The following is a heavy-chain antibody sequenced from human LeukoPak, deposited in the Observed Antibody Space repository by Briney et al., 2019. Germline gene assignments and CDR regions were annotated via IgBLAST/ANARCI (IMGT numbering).Heavy chain of an antibody. V-gene: IGHV4-34*01. CDR2: INHSGST. CDR3: ARGRVLLWLGELFSYNWFDP. J-gene: IGHJ5*02. CDR1: GGSFSGYY. D-gene: IGHD3-10*01. Sequence: SETLSLTCAVYGGSFSGYYWSWIRQPPGKGLEWIGEINHSGSTNYNPSLKSRVTISVDTSKNQFSLKLSSVTAADTAVYYCARGRVLLWLGELFSYNWFDPWGQGTLVTVSS.